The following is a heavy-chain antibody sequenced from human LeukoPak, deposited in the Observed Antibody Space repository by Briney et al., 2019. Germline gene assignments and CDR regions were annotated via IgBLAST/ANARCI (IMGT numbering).Heavy chain of an antibody. CDR2: IYYSGST. V-gene: IGHV4-39*07. CDR1: GGSISSSSYY. J-gene: IGHJ3*02. Sequence: SETLSLTCTVSGGSISSSSYYWGWIRQPPGKGLEWIGSIYYSGSTYYNPSLKSRVTISVDTSKNQFSLKLSSVTAADTAVYYCARYHHETSYSSSWYGSPSAFDIWGQGTMVTVSS. CDR3: ARYHHETSYSSSWYGSPSAFDI. D-gene: IGHD6-13*01.